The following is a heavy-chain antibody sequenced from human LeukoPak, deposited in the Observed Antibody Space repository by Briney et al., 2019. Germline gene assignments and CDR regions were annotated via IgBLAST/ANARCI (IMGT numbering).Heavy chain of an antibody. CDR3: AKDAPHSDRYCGGDCYPNWFDP. CDR2: ISGSGGST. Sequence: GGSLRLSCAASGLTFSSYAMSWVRQAPGKGLEWVSAISGSGGSTYYADSVKGRFTISRDNSKNTLYLQMNSLRAEDTAVYYCAKDAPHSDRYCGGDCYPNWFDPWGQGTLVTVSS. J-gene: IGHJ5*02. V-gene: IGHV3-23*01. CDR1: GLTFSSYA. D-gene: IGHD2-21*01.